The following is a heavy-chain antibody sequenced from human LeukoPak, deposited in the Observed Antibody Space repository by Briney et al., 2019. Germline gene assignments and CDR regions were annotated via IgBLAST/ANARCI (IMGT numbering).Heavy chain of an antibody. CDR3: ARDLGRGLDAFDI. Sequence: PSETLSLTCTASGCSISSYYWSWIRQPAGKGLEWIGHIYTSGKTNYNPSLKSRVTMSVDTSKNHFSLRLSSVTAADTALYYCARDLGRGLDAFDIWGQGTMVTVSS. J-gene: IGHJ3*02. D-gene: IGHD3-16*01. V-gene: IGHV4-4*07. CDR2: IYTSGKT. CDR1: GCSISSYY.